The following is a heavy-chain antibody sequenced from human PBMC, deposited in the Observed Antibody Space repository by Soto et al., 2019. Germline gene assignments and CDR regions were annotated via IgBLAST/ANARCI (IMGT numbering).Heavy chain of an antibody. J-gene: IGHJ4*02. CDR2: IIPIFGTA. Sequence: SVKVSCKASGGTFSSYAISWVRQAPGQGLEWMGGIIPIFGTANYAQKFQGRVTITADESTSTAYMELSSLRSEDTAVYYCAREVIRGSYRYPFLVYWGQGTLVTVSS. D-gene: IGHD3-16*02. CDR3: AREVIRGSYRYPFLVY. CDR1: GGTFSSYA. V-gene: IGHV1-69*13.